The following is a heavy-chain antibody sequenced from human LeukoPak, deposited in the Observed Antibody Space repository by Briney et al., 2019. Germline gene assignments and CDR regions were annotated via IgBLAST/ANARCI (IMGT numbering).Heavy chain of an antibody. CDR2: ISKGGSYI. V-gene: IGHV3-21*01. CDR1: GFTFSTFS. Sequence: GGPLRLSCAASGFTFSTFSMTWVRQAPGKGLEWVSSISKGGSYIYYADSVKGRFTLSRDNAKNSLYLQMNSLRVEDTAIYYCTKDWGTTGPYDYWGQGTLVTVSS. J-gene: IGHJ4*02. CDR3: TKDWGTTGPYDY. D-gene: IGHD2-2*01.